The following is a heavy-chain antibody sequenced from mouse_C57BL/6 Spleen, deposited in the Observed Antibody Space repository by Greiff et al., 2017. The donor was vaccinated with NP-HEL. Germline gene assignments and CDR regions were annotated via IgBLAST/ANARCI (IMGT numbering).Heavy chain of an antibody. Sequence: QVQLQQSGAELVRPGASVKLSCKASGYTFTDYYINWVKQRPGQGLEWIARIYPGSGNTYYNEKFKGKATLTAEKSSSTAYMQLSSLTSEDSAVYFCARGYGNYDTWFAYWGQGTLVTVSA. CDR1: GYTFTDYY. J-gene: IGHJ3*01. CDR2: IYPGSGNT. V-gene: IGHV1-76*01. D-gene: IGHD2-10*02. CDR3: ARGYGNYDTWFAY.